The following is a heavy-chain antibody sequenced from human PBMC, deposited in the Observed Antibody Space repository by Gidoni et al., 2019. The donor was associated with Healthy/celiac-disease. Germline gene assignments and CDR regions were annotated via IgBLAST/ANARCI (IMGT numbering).Heavy chain of an antibody. V-gene: IGHV3-21*01. Sequence: EVQLVESVGGLVKPGGSLRLSCAASGFTFSSYSMNWVRQAPGKGLEWVSSISSSSSYIYYADSVKGRFTISRDNAKNSLYLQMNSLRAEDTAVYYCARPLTPGDFWKTNYYYGMDVWGQGTTVTVSS. CDR1: GFTFSSYS. D-gene: IGHD3-3*01. CDR3: ARPLTPGDFWKTNYYYGMDV. CDR2: ISSSSSYI. J-gene: IGHJ6*02.